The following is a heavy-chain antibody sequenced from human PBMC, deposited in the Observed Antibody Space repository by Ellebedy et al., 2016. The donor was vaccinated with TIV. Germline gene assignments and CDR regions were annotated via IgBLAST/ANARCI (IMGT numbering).Heavy chain of an antibody. CDR2: ISGSGGST. CDR1: GFTFSRYS. V-gene: IGHV3-23*01. D-gene: IGHD1-26*01. Sequence: GESLKISCAASGFTFSRYSMNWVRQAPGKGLEWVSAISGSGGSTYYADSVKGRFTISRDNSKNTLYLQMNSLRAEDTAVYYCAKGVGAPGGYYGMDVWGQGTTVTVSS. J-gene: IGHJ6*02. CDR3: AKGVGAPGGYYGMDV.